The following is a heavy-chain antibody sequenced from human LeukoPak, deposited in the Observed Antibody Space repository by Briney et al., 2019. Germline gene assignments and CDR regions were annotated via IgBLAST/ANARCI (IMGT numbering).Heavy chain of an antibody. CDR2: IHSSGGS. J-gene: IGHJ4*02. V-gene: IGHV4-4*09. Sequence: SETLSLTCTVSGASISNYYWSWIRQTPEKGMEWMGHIHSSGGSSYYPSLKSRLTLSIDTSRNQLSLKLPSVTAADTAVYFCARLGSYHDFWGQGALVTVSS. CDR1: GASISNYY. CDR3: ARLGSYHDF. D-gene: IGHD1-26*01.